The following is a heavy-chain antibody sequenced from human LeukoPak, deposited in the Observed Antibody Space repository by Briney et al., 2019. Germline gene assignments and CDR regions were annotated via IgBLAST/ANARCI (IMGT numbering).Heavy chain of an antibody. CDR1: GYTFTDYY. CDR3: ARDSRVAGDY. CDR2: INPKSGDT. Sequence: GASVKVSCKASGYTFTDYYMHWVRQAPGQGLEWMGRINPKSGDTSFARKFRGRVTMTRDTSVTTAYMELGRLTSDDTAIYYCARDSRVAGDYWGQGTLVTVSS. J-gene: IGHJ4*02. V-gene: IGHV1-2*06. D-gene: IGHD2-15*01.